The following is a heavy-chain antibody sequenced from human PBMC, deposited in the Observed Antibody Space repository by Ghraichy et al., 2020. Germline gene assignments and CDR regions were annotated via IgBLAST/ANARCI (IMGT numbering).Heavy chain of an antibody. J-gene: IGHJ4*02. CDR2: IDQYGTGT. V-gene: IGHV3-74*01. Sequence: GGSLRLSLDDLGSMSRRLYSSREFETRRPGLAWVKRIDQYGTGTGYADSVKGRFTISRDNAKNMVYLQMNSLRDDDTAVYYCVRDRPGPQYYFDNWGQGVLVTVS. CDR1: GSMSRRLY. CDR3: VRDRPGPQYYFDN. D-gene: IGHD4-11*01.